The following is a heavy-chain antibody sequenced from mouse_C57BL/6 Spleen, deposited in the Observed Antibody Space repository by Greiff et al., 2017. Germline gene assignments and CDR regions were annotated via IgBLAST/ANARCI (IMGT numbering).Heavy chain of an antibody. CDR1: GYTFTSYW. Sequence: QVQLQQPGAELVKPGASVKLSCKASGYTFTSYWMHWVKQRPGQGLEWIGMIHPNSGSTNYNEKFKSKATLTVDKSSSTAYMQLSSLTSEDSAVYYCARLGTEHHWDRKDYWGQGTTLTVSS. V-gene: IGHV1-64*01. CDR3: ARLGTEHHWDRKDY. D-gene: IGHD4-1*01. J-gene: IGHJ2*01. CDR2: IHPNSGST.